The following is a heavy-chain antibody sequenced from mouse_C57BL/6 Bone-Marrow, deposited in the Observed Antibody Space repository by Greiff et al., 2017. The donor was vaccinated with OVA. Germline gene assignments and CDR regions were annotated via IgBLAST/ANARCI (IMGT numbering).Heavy chain of an antibody. J-gene: IGHJ3*01. CDR2: IHPNSGST. D-gene: IGHD1-1*01. Sequence: QVQLKQPGAELVKPGASVKLSWKASGYTFTSYWMHWVKQRPGQGLEWIGMIHPNSGSTNYNEKFKSKATLTVDKSSSTAYMQLSSLTSEDSAVYYCARWDYYGSSYDAYWGQGTLVTVSA. V-gene: IGHV1-64*01. CDR1: GYTFTSYW. CDR3: ARWDYYGSSYDAY.